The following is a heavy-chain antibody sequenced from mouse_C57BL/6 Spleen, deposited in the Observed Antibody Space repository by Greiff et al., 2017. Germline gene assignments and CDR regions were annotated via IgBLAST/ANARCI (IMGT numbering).Heavy chain of an antibody. Sequence: DVHLVESGPGLVKPSQSLSLTCSVTGYSITSGYYWNWIRQFPGNKLEWMGYISYDGSNNYNPSLKNRISITRDTSKNQFFLKLNSVTTEDTATYDCAREATTEAMDYWGQGTSVTVSS. V-gene: IGHV3-6*01. D-gene: IGHD1-1*01. J-gene: IGHJ4*01. CDR2: ISYDGSN. CDR1: GYSITSGYY. CDR3: AREATTEAMDY.